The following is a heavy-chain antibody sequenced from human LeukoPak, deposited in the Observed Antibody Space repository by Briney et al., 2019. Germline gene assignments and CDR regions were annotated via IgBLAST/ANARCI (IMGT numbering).Heavy chain of an antibody. D-gene: IGHD1-26*01. V-gene: IGHV1-2*06. CDR3: ARDVSSTPNWEFDY. CDR2: INANSGGT. Sequence: ASVKVSFKTSGYTFADYFIHWVRQARGQALEWMGRINANSGGTEYQQKFQGRVTMTRDTSISTAYVEVNWLISDDTAIYYCARDVSSTPNWEFDYSGQGTLVTVSS. CDR1: GYTFADYF. J-gene: IGHJ4*02.